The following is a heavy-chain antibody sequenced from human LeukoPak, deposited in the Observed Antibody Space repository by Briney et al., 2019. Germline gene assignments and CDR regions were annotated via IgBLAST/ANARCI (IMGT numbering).Heavy chain of an antibody. J-gene: IGHJ6*02. Sequence: GGSLRLSCAASGFTFSDYYMSWIRQAPGKGLEWVSYISSSGSTIYYADSVKGRFTISRDNAKNSLYLQMNSLRAEDTAVYCCARVLCSGGSCYYYYYGMDVWGQGTTVTVSS. CDR2: ISSSGSTI. V-gene: IGHV3-11*01. D-gene: IGHD2-15*01. CDR1: GFTFSDYY. CDR3: ARVLCSGGSCYYYYYGMDV.